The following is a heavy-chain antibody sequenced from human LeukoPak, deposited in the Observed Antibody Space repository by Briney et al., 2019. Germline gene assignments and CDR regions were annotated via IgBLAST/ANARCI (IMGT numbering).Heavy chain of an antibody. D-gene: IGHD6-19*01. CDR3: ARDEGQWLPFDY. CDR2: TIPIFGTA. CDR1: GGTFSSYA. V-gene: IGHV1-69*05. J-gene: IGHJ4*02. Sequence: SVKVSCKASGGTFSSYAISWVRQAPGQGLEWMGRTIPIFGTANYAQKFQGRVTITTDESTSTAYMELSSLRSEDTAVYYCARDEGQWLPFDYWGQGTLVTVSS.